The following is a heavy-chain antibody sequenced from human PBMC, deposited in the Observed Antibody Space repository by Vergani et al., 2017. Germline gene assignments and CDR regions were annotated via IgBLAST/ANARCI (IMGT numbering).Heavy chain of an antibody. CDR2: ISYDGNNK. V-gene: IGHV3-30-3*01. CDR3: ARDSEYCSGGSCYSLLLDY. D-gene: IGHD2-15*01. J-gene: IGHJ4*02. CDR1: GFTFSSYA. Sequence: QVQLVESGGGVVQPGRSLRLSCAASGFTFSSYALHWVRQAPGKGLEWVAVISYDGNNKYYADSVKGRFTNYRDNSKNTLYLQMNSLRAEDTAVYYCARDSEYCSGGSCYSLLLDYWGQGTLVTVSS.